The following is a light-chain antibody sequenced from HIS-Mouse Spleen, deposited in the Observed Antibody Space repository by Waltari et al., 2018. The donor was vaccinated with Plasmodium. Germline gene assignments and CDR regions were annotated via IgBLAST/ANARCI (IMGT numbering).Light chain of an antibody. CDR2: QGS. CDR1: KLGDKF. CDR3: QAWDSSTVV. Sequence: SYDLTQPPSVSVSPGQTASIPCSGDKLGDKFACWYQQKPGQSPVLVIYQGSKRPSGIPERFSGSNSGNTATLTISGTQAMDEADYYCQAWDSSTVVFGGGTKLTVL. V-gene: IGLV3-1*01. J-gene: IGLJ2*01.